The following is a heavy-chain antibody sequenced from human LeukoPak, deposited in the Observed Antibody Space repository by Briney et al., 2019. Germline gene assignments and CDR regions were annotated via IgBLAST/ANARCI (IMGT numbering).Heavy chain of an antibody. CDR2: IYYSGST. CDR3: ARLLRSSWYYFDY. J-gene: IGHJ4*02. CDR1: GGSISSYY. D-gene: IGHD6-13*01. Sequence: PSETLSLTCTVSGGSISSYYWSWIRQPPGKGLEWIGYIYYSGSTNYNPSLKSRATISVDTSKNQFSLKLSSVTAADTAVYYCARLLRSSWYYFDYWGQGTLVTVSS. V-gene: IGHV4-59*08.